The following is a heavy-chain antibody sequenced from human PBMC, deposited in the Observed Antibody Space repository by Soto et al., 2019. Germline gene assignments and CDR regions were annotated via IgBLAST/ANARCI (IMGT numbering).Heavy chain of an antibody. J-gene: IGHJ6*02. Sequence: GESLKISCKGSGYSCTSYWIGWVRQMPGKGLEWMGIIYPGDSDTRYSPSFQGQVTISADKSISTAYLQWSSLKASDTAMYYCARVQYSSSSVGQFYYGMDVWGQGTTVTVS. V-gene: IGHV5-51*01. CDR1: GYSCTSYW. CDR3: ARVQYSSSSVGQFYYGMDV. D-gene: IGHD6-6*01. CDR2: IYPGDSDT.